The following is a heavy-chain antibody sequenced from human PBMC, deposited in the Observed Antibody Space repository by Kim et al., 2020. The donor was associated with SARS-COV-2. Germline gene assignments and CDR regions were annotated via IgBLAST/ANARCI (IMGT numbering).Heavy chain of an antibody. V-gene: IGHV1-69*04. CDR2: A. CDR3: ARDASPVGFDY. J-gene: IGHJ4*02. Sequence: ATYAQKYQGRVTITADKSTSTAYMELSSLRSEDTAVYYCARDASPVGFDYWGQGTLVTVSS.